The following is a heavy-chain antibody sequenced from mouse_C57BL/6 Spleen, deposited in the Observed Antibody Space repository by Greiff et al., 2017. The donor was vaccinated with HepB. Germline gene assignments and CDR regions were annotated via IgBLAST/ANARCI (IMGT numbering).Heavy chain of an antibody. D-gene: IGHD1-1*01. J-gene: IGHJ3*01. Sequence: QVQLQQSGAELARPGASVKLSCKASGYTFTSYGISWVKQRTGQGLEWIGEIYPRSGNTYYNEKFKGKATLTADKSSSTAYIALRSLTSEDSAVYFCARTKATVVEEEFAYWGQGTLVTVAA. CDR3: ARTKATVVEEEFAY. V-gene: IGHV1-81*01. CDR1: GYTFTSYG. CDR2: IYPRSGNT.